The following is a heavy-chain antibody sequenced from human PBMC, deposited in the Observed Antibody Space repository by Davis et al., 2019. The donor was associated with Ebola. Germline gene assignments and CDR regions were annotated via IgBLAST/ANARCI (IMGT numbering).Heavy chain of an antibody. Sequence: ASVKVSCKASGYTFTGYYMHWVRQAPGQGLEWMGWINPNSGGTNYARKFQGWVTMTRDTSISTAYMELSRLRSDDTAVYYCARDPGVVGATGYFDYWGQGTLVTVSS. CDR2: INPNSGGT. J-gene: IGHJ4*02. CDR1: GYTFTGYY. D-gene: IGHD1-26*01. CDR3: ARDPGVVGATGYFDY. V-gene: IGHV1-2*04.